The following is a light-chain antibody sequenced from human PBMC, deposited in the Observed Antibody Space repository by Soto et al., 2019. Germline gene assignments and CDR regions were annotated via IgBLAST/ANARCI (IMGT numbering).Light chain of an antibody. V-gene: IGKV1-27*01. CDR1: QDISTH. J-gene: IGKJ4*01. CDR3: QKYDNAPLT. Sequence: DIPMTQAPSSLSASVGDRVTITCRARQDISTHLAWYQQKPGKVPKLLISSAYTLQSGVPPRFSGSGSGTDFTLTISSLQPEDVATYYCQKYDNAPLTFGGGTKVEIK. CDR2: SAY.